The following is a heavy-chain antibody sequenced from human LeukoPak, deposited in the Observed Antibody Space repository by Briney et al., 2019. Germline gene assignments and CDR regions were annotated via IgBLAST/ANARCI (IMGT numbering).Heavy chain of an antibody. J-gene: IGHJ4*02. CDR1: GYSISSGYY. D-gene: IGHD1-14*01. V-gene: IGHV4-38-2*01. CDR2: IYHSGST. CDR3: ARRGLLIRNQNFDY. Sequence: PSETLSLTCAVSGYSISSGYYWGWIRQPPGKGLEWIGSIYHSGSTYYNPSLKSRVTISVDTSKNQFSLKLSPVTAADTAVYYCARRGLLIRNQNFDYWGQGTLVTVSS.